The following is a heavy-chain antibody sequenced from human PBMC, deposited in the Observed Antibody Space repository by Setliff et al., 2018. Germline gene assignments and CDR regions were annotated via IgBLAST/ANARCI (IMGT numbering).Heavy chain of an antibody. Sequence: SETLSLTCTVSNGSVSTTSHYWGWVRQPPGKGLEWIGSVYYSGYTYYSPSLESRVATSVDTSKNQFSLKVNSVTAADTAVYYCARVDFTMLQGVLGHWGQGTLVTVSS. CDR1: NGSVSTTSHY. D-gene: IGHD3-10*01. J-gene: IGHJ1*01. CDR2: VYYSGYT. CDR3: ARVDFTMLQGVLGH. V-gene: IGHV4-39*07.